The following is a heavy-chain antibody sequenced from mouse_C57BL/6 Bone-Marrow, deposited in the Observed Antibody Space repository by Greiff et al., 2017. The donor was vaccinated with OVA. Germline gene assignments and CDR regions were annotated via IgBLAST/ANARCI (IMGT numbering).Heavy chain of an antibody. CDR2: IHPNSGST. CDR1: GYTFTSYW. J-gene: IGHJ2*01. V-gene: IGHV1-64*01. D-gene: IGHD1-1*01. CDR3: ARRGYYYGSKRRYFDY. Sequence: QVQLKQSGAELVKPGASVKLSCKASGYTFTSYWMHWVKQRPGQGLEWIGMIHPNSGSTNYNEKFKSKATLTVDKSSSTAYMQLSSLTSEDSAVYYCARRGYYYGSKRRYFDYWGQGTTLTVSS.